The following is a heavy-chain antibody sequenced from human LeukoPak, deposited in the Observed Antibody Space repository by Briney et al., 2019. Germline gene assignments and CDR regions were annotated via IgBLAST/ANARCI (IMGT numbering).Heavy chain of an antibody. V-gene: IGHV4-59*01. CDR2: IYYSGST. Sequence: PSETLSLTCTVSGGSISSYYWSWIRQPPGMGLEWIGYIYYSGSTNYNPSLKSRVTISVDTSKNQFSLKLTSVTATDTAVYYCARDRSIAVADDRWFDPWGQGTLVTVSS. J-gene: IGHJ5*02. CDR3: ARDRSIAVADDRWFDP. CDR1: GGSISSYY. D-gene: IGHD6-19*01.